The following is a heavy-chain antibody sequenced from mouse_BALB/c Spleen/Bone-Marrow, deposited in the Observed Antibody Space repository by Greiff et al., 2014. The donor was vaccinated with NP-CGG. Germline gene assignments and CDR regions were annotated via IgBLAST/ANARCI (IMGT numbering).Heavy chain of an antibody. CDR2: ISYSGNT. CDR3: ARCDYDGVDY. Sequence: QLKESGPGLVKPSPSLSLTCTVTGYSITSDYAWNWIRQFPGNKLEWMGYISYSGNTSYNPSLKSRISITRDTSKNQFFLQLNSVTTEDTATYYCARCDYDGVDYWGQGTTLTVSS. J-gene: IGHJ2*01. V-gene: IGHV3-2*02. CDR1: GYSITSDYA. D-gene: IGHD2-4*01.